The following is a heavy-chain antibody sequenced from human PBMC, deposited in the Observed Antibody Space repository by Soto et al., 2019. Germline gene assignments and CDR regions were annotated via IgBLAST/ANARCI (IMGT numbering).Heavy chain of an antibody. V-gene: IGHV4-34*01. J-gene: IGHJ4*02. CDR2: INHSGST. CDR1: GGSFSGYY. D-gene: IGHD5-12*01. CDR3: ARNGYSGYDLNPYYFDY. Sequence: SETLSLTCAVYGGSFSGYYWSWIRQPPGKGLEWIGEINHSGSTNYNPSLKSRVTISVDTSKNQFSLKLSSVTAADTAVYYCARNGYSGYDLNPYYFDYWGQGTLVTVSS.